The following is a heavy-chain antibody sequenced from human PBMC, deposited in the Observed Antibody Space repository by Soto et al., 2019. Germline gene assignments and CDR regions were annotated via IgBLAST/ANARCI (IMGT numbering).Heavy chain of an antibody. Sequence: EVQLVESGGGLVQPGGSLRLSCAASGFTFSGRSMHWVRQAPGKGLVWVSGVDNAGTDSTYADSVKGRLTSSRANAKNTLYLQMTSVRVEDTAVYYCARGWFGPDVWGKGTTVTVSS. D-gene: IGHD3-10*01. V-gene: IGHV3-74*01. J-gene: IGHJ6*04. CDR2: VDNAGTDS. CDR1: GFTFSGRS. CDR3: ARGWFGPDV.